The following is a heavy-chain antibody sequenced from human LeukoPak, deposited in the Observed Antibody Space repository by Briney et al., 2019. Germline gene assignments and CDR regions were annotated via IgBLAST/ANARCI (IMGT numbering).Heavy chain of an antibody. J-gene: IGHJ4*02. CDR1: GFTFSGYP. D-gene: IGHD6-19*01. Sequence: PGRSLRLSCATSGFTFSGYPMHWVRQAPGKGLEWVAIISYDGSNKYYADSVKGRFTISRDNSKNTLYLQMNSLRAEDTAVYYCAKTGDSSGWYPFDYWGQGTLVTVSS. V-gene: IGHV3-30-3*02. CDR3: AKTGDSSGWYPFDY. CDR2: ISYDGSNK.